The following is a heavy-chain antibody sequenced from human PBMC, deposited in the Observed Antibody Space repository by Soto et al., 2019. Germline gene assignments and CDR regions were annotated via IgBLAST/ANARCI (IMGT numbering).Heavy chain of an antibody. V-gene: IGHV4-39*01. J-gene: IGHJ4*02. Sequence: PSETLSLACTVSGDSVSRSKSYWGWIRQPPGKGLEWIGSIYYSGTTYYNPSLKSRVAISIDTSKNQFSLNLASVTAADTAVYHCAGYESGPMFDSWGQGALVTVS. CDR2: IYYSGTT. CDR1: GDSVSRSKSY. D-gene: IGHD3-10*01. CDR3: AGYESGPMFDS.